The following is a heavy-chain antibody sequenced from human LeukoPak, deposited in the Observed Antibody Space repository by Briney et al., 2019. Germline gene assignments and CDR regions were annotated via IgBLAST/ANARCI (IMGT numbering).Heavy chain of an antibody. CDR1: GFIVTGNY. CDR3: AKVKQWFGELVPDAFDI. J-gene: IGHJ3*02. CDR2: IDRGGST. V-gene: IGHV3-53*01. Sequence: GGSLRLSCAASGFIVTGNYMNWVRQAPGKGLEWVSVIDRGGSTYYADSVKGRFTVSRDNSKNTLYLQMNSLRAEDTAVYYCAKVKQWFGELVPDAFDIWGQGTMVTVSS. D-gene: IGHD3-10*01.